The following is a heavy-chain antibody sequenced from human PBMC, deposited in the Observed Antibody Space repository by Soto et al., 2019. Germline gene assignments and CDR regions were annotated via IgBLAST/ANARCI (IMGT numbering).Heavy chain of an antibody. J-gene: IGHJ5*02. CDR3: ARDRWSGTSSEGCGFGP. D-gene: IGHD2-2*01. V-gene: IGHV4-31*03. CDR1: GASISSAGYS. Sequence: SETLSLTCTVSGASISSAGYSWSWVRQHTGKGLEWIGYINYSGDTDYDPYLMSRVSIAIDTSRNQFSLKLSSVTAEDTAVYYCARDRWSGTSSEGCGFGPWGQGTLVTVSS. CDR2: INYSGDT.